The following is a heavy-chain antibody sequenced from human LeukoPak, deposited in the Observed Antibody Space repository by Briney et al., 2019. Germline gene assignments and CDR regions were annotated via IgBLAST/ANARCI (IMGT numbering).Heavy chain of an antibody. D-gene: IGHD1-14*01. J-gene: IGHJ4*02. V-gene: IGHV4-34*01. Sequence: PSETLSLTCAVYGGSLSGYYWSWIRQPPGKGLEWIGEINHSGSTNYNPSLKSRVTISVDTSKNQFSLKLSSVTAADTAVYYCARVTRFYRTFDYWGQGTLVTVSS. CDR3: ARVTRFYRTFDY. CDR2: INHSGST. CDR1: GGSLSGYY.